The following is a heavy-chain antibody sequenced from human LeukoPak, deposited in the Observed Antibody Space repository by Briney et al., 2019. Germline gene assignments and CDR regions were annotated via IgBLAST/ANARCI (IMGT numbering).Heavy chain of an antibody. CDR3: ARGPYYDFWSGYPYYYYGMDV. Sequence: VASVKVSCKASGYTFTSYDINWVRQATGQGLEWMGWMNPNSGNTGYAQKFQGRVTMTRNTSISTAYMELSSLRSEDTAVYYCARGPYYDFWSGYPYYYYGMDVWGQGTTVTVSS. V-gene: IGHV1-8*01. J-gene: IGHJ6*02. CDR1: GYTFTSYD. D-gene: IGHD3-3*01. CDR2: MNPNSGNT.